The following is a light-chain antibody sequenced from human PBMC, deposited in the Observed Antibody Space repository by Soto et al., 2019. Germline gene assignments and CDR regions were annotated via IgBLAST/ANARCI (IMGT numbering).Light chain of an antibody. CDR2: EVN. J-gene: IGLJ3*02. Sequence: QSVLTQPASVSGSPGQSITISCTGTSSDVGGYNYVSWYQQHPGKAPKLMIYEVNNRPSGVPDRISDSKSGTSASLAITGLQAEDEANYYCQSYDSSLSGWVFGGGTKLTVL. CDR1: SSDVGGYNY. V-gene: IGLV2-14*01. CDR3: QSYDSSLSGWV.